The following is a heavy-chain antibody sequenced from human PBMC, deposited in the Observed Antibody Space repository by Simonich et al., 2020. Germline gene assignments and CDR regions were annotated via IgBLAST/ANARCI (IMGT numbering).Heavy chain of an antibody. J-gene: IGHJ4*02. CDR1: GGSISSSY. CDR2: IYYSGSN. V-gene: IGHV4-59*08. CDR3: ARLPDY. Sequence: QVQLQESGPGLVKPSETLSLTCTVSGGSISSSYWSWIRQPPGKGLEWIGYIYYSGSNNYNPSLKSRVTISVDTSKNQFSLKLSSVTAADTAVYYCARLPDYWGQGTLVTVSS.